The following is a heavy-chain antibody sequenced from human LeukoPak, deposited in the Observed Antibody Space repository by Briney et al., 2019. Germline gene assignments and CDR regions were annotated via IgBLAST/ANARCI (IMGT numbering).Heavy chain of an antibody. V-gene: IGHV4-39*07. CDR1: GGSISSSSYY. CDR2: IYYSGST. J-gene: IGHJ4*02. D-gene: IGHD4-17*01. Sequence: MPSETLSLTCTVSGGSISSSSYYWGWIRQPPGKGLEWIGSIYYSGSTYYNPSLKSRVTISVDTSKNQFSLKLSSVTAADTAVYYCASGFPDIHRTTVTKRVRYYFDYWGQGTLVTVSS. CDR3: ASGFPDIHRTTVTKRVRYYFDY.